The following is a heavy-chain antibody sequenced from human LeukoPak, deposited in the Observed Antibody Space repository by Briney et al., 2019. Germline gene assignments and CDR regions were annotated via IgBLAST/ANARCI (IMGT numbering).Heavy chain of an antibody. D-gene: IGHD5-18*01. CDR3: ARERYSSYNWFDP. CDR2: INSDGSST. CDR1: GFTFSSYW. V-gene: IGHV3-74*01. J-gene: IGHJ5*02. Sequence: GGSLRLSCAASGFTFSSYWMHWVRQAPGKGLVWVSRINSDGSSTSYADSVKGRFTISRDNAKNTLYLQMNSLRAEDTAVYYCARERYSSYNWFDPWGQGTLVTVSS.